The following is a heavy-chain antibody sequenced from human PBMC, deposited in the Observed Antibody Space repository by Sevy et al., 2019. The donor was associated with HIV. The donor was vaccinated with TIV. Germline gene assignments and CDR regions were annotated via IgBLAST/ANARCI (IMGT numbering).Heavy chain of an antibody. V-gene: IGHV3-21*01. J-gene: IGHJ4*02. CDR1: GFTFSSYT. CDR2: ISSTGNYI. Sequence: GGSLRLSCADSGFTFSSYTMNRVRQAPWKGLEWVSSISSTGNYIYYADSLKGRFSISRDNAKNSLYLQMNSLRAEDTAVYYCARGSHDYGDYDRDVGFDYWGQGTLVTVSS. CDR3: ARGSHDYGDYDRDVGFDY. D-gene: IGHD4-17*01.